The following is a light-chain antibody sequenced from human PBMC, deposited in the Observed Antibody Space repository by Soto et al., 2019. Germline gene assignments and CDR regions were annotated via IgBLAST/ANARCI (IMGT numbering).Light chain of an antibody. CDR3: QQRSNWLPMCT. CDR2: DAS. CDR1: QSVSTY. V-gene: IGKV3-11*01. Sequence: EIVLTQSPATLSLSPGERATLSCRASQSVSTYLAWYQQKPGQAPRLLIYDASNRATGIPARFSGSGSGTDFTQTVSSLKPEDFAVYYCQQRSNWLPMCTFGKGTKLEI. J-gene: IGKJ2*02.